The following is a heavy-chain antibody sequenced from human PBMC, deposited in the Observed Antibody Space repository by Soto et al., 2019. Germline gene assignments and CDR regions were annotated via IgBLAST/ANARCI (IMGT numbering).Heavy chain of an antibody. Sequence: SETLSLTCTVSGDSITSITYYWVWIRQPPGKGLEWIGSIYHSGSTYYNTSLKNRVTISVDTSENQFSLKLTSVTAADTAVYYCARHQWGAYANRRGLDVWGQGTTVT. CDR1: GDSITSITYY. J-gene: IGHJ6*02. CDR2: IYHSGST. V-gene: IGHV4-39*01. CDR3: ARHQWGAYANRRGLDV. D-gene: IGHD1-26*01.